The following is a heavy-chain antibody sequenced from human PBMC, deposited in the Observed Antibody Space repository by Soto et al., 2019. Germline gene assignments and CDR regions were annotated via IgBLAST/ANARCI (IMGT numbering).Heavy chain of an antibody. D-gene: IGHD2-15*01. CDR2: IYYSGST. Sequence: QVQLQESVPGLVKPSQTLSLTCTVSGGSISSGGNYWSWIRQHPGKGLEWIGYIYYSGSTYYNPSLKSRVTISVDTSQNQFSLKLSSVTAADTAVYYCARDPSVANYWYFDLWGRGTLVTVSS. CDR1: GGSISSGGNY. CDR3: ARDPSVANYWYFDL. V-gene: IGHV4-31*03. J-gene: IGHJ2*01.